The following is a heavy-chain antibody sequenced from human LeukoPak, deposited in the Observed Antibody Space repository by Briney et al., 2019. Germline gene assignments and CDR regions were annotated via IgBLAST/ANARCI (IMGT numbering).Heavy chain of an antibody. J-gene: IGHJ4*02. CDR2: INPNSGGT. CDR1: GYTFTRYY. CDR3: AGGKPYSSGWPPLFHFDY. D-gene: IGHD6-19*01. Sequence: GASVKVSYKASGYTFTRYYMHWVRQAPGQGLEWMGWINPNSGGTNYAQKFQGRVTMTRDTSISTAYMELSRLRSQDTAVYYCAGGKPYSSGWPPLFHFDYWAGEPLVSVS. V-gene: IGHV1-2*02.